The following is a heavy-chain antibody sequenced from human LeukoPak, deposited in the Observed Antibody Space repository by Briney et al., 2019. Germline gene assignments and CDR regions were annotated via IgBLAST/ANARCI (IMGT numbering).Heavy chain of an antibody. Sequence: PGGSLRLSCAASGFTVSSNYMSWVRQAPGKGLECDSAISGSGGNTYYADSVKGRFTISRDNSKNMLYLQMNSLRAEDTAVYYCAKVSGRIQIWPQPFGDGMDVWGQGTTVTVSS. CDR2: ISGSGGNT. D-gene: IGHD3-10*01. CDR1: GFTVSSNY. V-gene: IGHV3-23*01. CDR3: AKVSGRIQIWPQPFGDGMDV. J-gene: IGHJ6*02.